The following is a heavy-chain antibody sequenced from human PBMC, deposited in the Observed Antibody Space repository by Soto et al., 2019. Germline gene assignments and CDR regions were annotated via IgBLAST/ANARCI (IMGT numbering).Heavy chain of an antibody. J-gene: IGHJ4*02. Sequence: PGGSLRLSCAASGFTFSNYWMTWVRQALGKGLEWVANIKQDGSEKYYVDSLKGRFIISRDNAKNSLYLQMNRLRAEDTAVFYCPRTFLASLGTDSGQGSLVTVSS. CDR3: PRTFLASLGTD. D-gene: IGHD6-13*01. V-gene: IGHV3-7*01. CDR2: IKQDGSEK. CDR1: GFTFSNYW.